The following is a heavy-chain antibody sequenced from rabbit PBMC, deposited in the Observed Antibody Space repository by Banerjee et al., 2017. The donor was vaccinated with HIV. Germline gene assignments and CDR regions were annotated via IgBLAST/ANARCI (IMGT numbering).Heavy chain of an antibody. CDR2: INTSSGNT. Sequence: QEQLEESGGDLVKPEGSLTLTCTASGFTLSSYYMCWVRQAPGKGLEWIACINTSSGNTVYASWAKGRFTISKTSWTTVTLQMTSLTAADTATYFCARDLAGVIGWNFGLWGQGTLVTVS. J-gene: IGHJ3*01. CDR1: GFTLSSYY. CDR3: ARDLAGVIGWNFGL. V-gene: IGHV1S45*01. D-gene: IGHD4-1*01.